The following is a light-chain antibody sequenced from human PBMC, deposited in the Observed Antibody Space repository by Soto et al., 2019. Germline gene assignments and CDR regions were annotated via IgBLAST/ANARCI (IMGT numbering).Light chain of an antibody. CDR1: QSISVW. CDR2: KAS. V-gene: IGKV1-5*03. Sequence: DIQMTQSPSTLSASVGDRVTITCRASQSISVWLAWYQQKAGKAPNLLIYKASRLESGVTSRFSGSGSETEFTLTISGLKPGDSATYYCQQYNSYSPTVGQGTKVDSK. J-gene: IGKJ1*01. CDR3: QQYNSYSPT.